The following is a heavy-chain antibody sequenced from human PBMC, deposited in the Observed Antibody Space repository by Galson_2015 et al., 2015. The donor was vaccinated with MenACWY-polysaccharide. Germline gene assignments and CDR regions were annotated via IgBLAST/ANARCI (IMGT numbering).Heavy chain of an antibody. D-gene: IGHD3-22*01. Sequence: PGKGLEWVAIIKQDGSEKYYVDSVKGRFSISRDNAKNSLYLQMNSLRSEDTAVYYCARDPLDSSGYTRGSVFDLWGRGTLVTVSS. J-gene: IGHJ2*01. CDR3: ARDPLDSSGYTRGSVFDL. V-gene: IGHV3-7*01. CDR2: IKQDGSEK.